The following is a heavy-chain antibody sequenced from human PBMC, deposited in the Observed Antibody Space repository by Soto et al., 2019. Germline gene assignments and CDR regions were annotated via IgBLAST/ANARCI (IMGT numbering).Heavy chain of an antibody. CDR3: VKFRRRAYAYYYMDL. CDR1: GFTFSTYG. CDR2: GGSGGSR. D-gene: IGHD5-12*01. Sequence: DVQLLESGGGLVQWGGSLRLSCVTSGFTFSTYGMTWVRQAPGKGLEWVSYGGSGGSRHYAESVKGRFTISRENSKNTLSLEMNSLRAEDTATYDCVKFRRRAYAYYYMDLWGKGTTVSVSS. J-gene: IGHJ6*03. V-gene: IGHV3-23*01.